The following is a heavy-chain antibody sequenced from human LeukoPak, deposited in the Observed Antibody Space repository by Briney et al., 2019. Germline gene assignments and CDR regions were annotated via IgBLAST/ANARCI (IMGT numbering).Heavy chain of an antibody. CDR2: IYYSGGT. V-gene: IGHV4-59*01. J-gene: IGHJ4*02. D-gene: IGHD3-22*01. CDR3: ARYPNNHDSRFREKGFDY. Sequence: SETLSLTCTVSGGSISSYYWSWIRQPPGKGLEWIGYIYYSGGTNYNPSLKSRVTISVDTYKNQFSLKLSSVTAADTAVYYCARYPNNHDSRFREKGFDYWGQGTLVTVSS. CDR1: GGSISSYY.